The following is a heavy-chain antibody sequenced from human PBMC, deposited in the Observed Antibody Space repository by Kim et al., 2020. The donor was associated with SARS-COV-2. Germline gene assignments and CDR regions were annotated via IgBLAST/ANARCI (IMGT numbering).Heavy chain of an antibody. Sequence: GESLKISCKGSGYSFTSYWIGWVRQMPGKGLEWMGIIYPGDSDTRYSPSFQGQVTISADKSISTAYLQWSSLKASDTAMYYCARGGEWEPLPDDAFDIWGQGTMVTVSS. CDR3: ARGGEWEPLPDDAFDI. CDR1: GYSFTSYW. CDR2: IYPGDSDT. V-gene: IGHV5-51*01. D-gene: IGHD1-26*01. J-gene: IGHJ3*02.